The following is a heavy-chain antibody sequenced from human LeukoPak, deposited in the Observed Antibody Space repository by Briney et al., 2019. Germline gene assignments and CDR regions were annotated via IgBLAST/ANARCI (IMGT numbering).Heavy chain of an antibody. D-gene: IGHD4-17*01. CDR3: ARDPSTTPWFDP. Sequence: GGSLRLSCTASGFTFGDYAMSWVRQAPGKGLEWVSSISSSSYIYYADSVKGRFTISRDNAKNSLYLQMNSLRAEDTAVYYCARDPSTTPWFDPWGQGTLVTVSS. CDR1: GFTFGDYA. V-gene: IGHV3-69-1*01. CDR2: ISSSSYI. J-gene: IGHJ5*02.